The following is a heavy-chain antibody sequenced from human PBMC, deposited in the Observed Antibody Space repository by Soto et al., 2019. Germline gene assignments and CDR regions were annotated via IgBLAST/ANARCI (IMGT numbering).Heavy chain of an antibody. CDR1: GGTFSSYA. Sequence: GASVKVSCKASGGTFSSYAISWVRQAPGQGLEWMGGIIPIFGTANYAQKFQGRVTITADESTSTAYMELSSLRSEDTAVYYCAREPYHDYGGNGAFDYWGQGTLVTVSS. D-gene: IGHD4-17*01. V-gene: IGHV1-69*13. CDR3: AREPYHDYGGNGAFDY. CDR2: IIPIFGTA. J-gene: IGHJ4*02.